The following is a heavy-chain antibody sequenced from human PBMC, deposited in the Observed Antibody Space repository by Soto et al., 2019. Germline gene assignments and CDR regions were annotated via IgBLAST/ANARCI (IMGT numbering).Heavy chain of an antibody. CDR3: ARETNWGSFLGSWFDP. CDR1: GYTFTSYY. Sequence: ASVKVSCKASGYTFTSYYMHWVRQAPGQGLEWMGIINPSGGSTSYAQKFQGRVTMTRDTSTSTVYMELSSLRSGDTAVYYCARETNWGSFLGSWFDPWGQGTLVTVSS. D-gene: IGHD3-16*01. V-gene: IGHV1-46*01. CDR2: INPSGGST. J-gene: IGHJ5*02.